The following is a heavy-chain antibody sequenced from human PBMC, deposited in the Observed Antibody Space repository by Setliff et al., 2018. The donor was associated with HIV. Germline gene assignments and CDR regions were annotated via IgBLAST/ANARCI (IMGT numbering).Heavy chain of an antibody. J-gene: IGHJ4*02. Sequence: GGSLRLSCAASGFTFSNHAMSWVRQAPGKGLEWVSAISTSGGAADYADSVKGRFTISRDNSRNTLYLQMNSLRAEDTALYFCARRGNLLEGRQLDSWGQGTLVTVSS. CDR1: GFTFSNHA. CDR2: ISTSGGAA. D-gene: IGHD1-1*01. CDR3: ARRGNLLEGRQLDS. V-gene: IGHV3-23*01.